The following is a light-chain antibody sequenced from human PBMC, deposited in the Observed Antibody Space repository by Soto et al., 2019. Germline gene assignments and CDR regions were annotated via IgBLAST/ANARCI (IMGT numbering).Light chain of an antibody. Sequence: QLVLTQPPSASASLGASVTLTCTLSSGYSNYKVDWYQQSPGKGPRFVMRVGTGGIVGSKGDGIPDRFSVLGSGLNRYLTIKNIQEEDESDYHCGADHGSGSHYVFGTGTKLTVL. J-gene: IGLJ1*01. CDR3: GADHGSGSHYV. CDR2: VGTGGIVG. CDR1: SGYSNYK. V-gene: IGLV9-49*01.